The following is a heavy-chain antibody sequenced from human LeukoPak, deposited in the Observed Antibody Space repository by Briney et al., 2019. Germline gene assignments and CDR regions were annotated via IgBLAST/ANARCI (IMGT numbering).Heavy chain of an antibody. D-gene: IGHD5-12*01. Sequence: PGGSLRLSCAASGFTFSSYSMTWVRQAPGKGLEWVSSISSSSSYIYYADSVKGRFTISRDNAKNSLYLQMNSLRAEDTAAYYCARTYIVATIRAFDIWGQGTMVTVSS. CDR3: ARTYIVATIRAFDI. CDR1: GFTFSSYS. CDR2: ISSSSSYI. J-gene: IGHJ3*02. V-gene: IGHV3-21*01.